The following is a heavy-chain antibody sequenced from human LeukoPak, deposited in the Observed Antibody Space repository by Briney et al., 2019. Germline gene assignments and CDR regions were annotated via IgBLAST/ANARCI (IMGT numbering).Heavy chain of an antibody. CDR3: ARGSPYSSGWQDAFDI. D-gene: IGHD6-19*01. CDR1: GFTFSSYA. V-gene: IGHV3-23*01. CDR2: ISGSGGST. Sequence: GGSLRLSCAASGFTFSSYAMSWVRQAPGKGLEWVSTISGSGGSTYYADSVKGRFTISRDNSKNTLYPQMNSLRAEDTAVYYCARGSPYSSGWQDAFDIWGQGTMVTVSS. J-gene: IGHJ3*02.